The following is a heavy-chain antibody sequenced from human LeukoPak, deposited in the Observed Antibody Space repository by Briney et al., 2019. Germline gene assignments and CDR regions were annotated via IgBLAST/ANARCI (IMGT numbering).Heavy chain of an antibody. J-gene: IGHJ4*02. Sequence: PGGALRLSCAASGFTFSSYAMSWVRQAPGEGLERGSAISGSGGSTYYADSVKGRFTISRDNSKNTLYLQMNSLRAEDTAVYYCAKDLPLYSSGWYYWGQGTLVTVSS. CDR1: GFTFSSYA. CDR2: ISGSGGST. V-gene: IGHV3-23*01. D-gene: IGHD6-19*01. CDR3: AKDLPLYSSGWYY.